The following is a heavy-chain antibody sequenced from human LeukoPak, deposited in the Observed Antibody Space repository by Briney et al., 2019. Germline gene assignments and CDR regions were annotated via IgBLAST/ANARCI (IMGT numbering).Heavy chain of an antibody. J-gene: IGHJ4*02. CDR2: ISSSGSTI. Sequence: GGSLRLSCAASGFTFGSYEMNWVRQAPGKGLEWVSYISSSGSTIYYADSVKGRFTISRDNAKNSLYLQMNSLRAEDTAVYYCARDRYYDSSGYLGYWGQGTLVTVSS. CDR1: GFTFGSYE. CDR3: ARDRYYDSSGYLGY. V-gene: IGHV3-48*03. D-gene: IGHD3-22*01.